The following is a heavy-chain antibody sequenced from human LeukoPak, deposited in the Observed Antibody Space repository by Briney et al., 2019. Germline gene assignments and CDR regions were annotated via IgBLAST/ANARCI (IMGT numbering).Heavy chain of an antibody. CDR2: IRYDGSNK. Sequence: GGSLRLSCAASGFTFSSYSMNWVRQAPGKGLEWVAFIRYDGSNKYYADSVKGRFTISRDNAKNSLYLQMNSLRAEDTAVYYCARELNYGDYEAYFQHWGQGTLVTVSS. CDR3: ARELNYGDYEAYFQH. CDR1: GFTFSSYS. J-gene: IGHJ1*01. D-gene: IGHD4-17*01. V-gene: IGHV3-30*02.